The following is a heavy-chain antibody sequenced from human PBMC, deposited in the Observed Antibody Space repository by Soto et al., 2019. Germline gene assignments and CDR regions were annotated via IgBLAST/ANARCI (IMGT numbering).Heavy chain of an antibody. J-gene: IGHJ6*02. V-gene: IGHV3-11*01. CDR3: AGGGGSPGFDYYYYGMDV. D-gene: IGHD1-26*01. Sequence: PVGSLRLSCAASGFTFSNYYMSWIRQAPGKGLEWVSYISSSGSTIYYADSVKGRFTISRDNAKNSLYLQMNSLRAEDTAVYYCAGGGGSPGFDYYYYGMDVWGQGTTVTVSS. CDR2: ISSSGSTI. CDR1: GFTFSNYY.